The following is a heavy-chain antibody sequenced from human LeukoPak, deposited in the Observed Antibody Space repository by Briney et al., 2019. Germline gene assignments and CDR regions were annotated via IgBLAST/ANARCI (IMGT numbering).Heavy chain of an antibody. CDR1: GGSISSSSYY. Sequence: SETLSLTCTVSGGSISSSSYYWRWIRQPPGEGLEWIGSIYYCGSTYHNPSLKSRVTISMDRSKNQFSLRLTSVTAADTAVYYCAGFAYGGAIDYWGQGTLVTVSS. V-gene: IGHV4-39*07. CDR3: AGFAYGGAIDY. CDR2: IYYCGST. J-gene: IGHJ4*02. D-gene: IGHD4-23*01.